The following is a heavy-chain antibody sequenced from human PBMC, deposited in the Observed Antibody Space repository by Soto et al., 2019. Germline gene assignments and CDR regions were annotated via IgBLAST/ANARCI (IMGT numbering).Heavy chain of an antibody. Sequence: EVQLVESGGGLVQPGGSLRLSCAASGFTFSGRSMHWVRQAPGKGLVWVSGIDNAGTDSTYADSVKGRFTSSRDNAKNTLYLHMNSLRVKDTAVYYCARGWFGPDVWGKGTTVTVSS. J-gene: IGHJ6*04. CDR3: ARGWFGPDV. V-gene: IGHV3-74*01. CDR2: IDNAGTDS. D-gene: IGHD3-10*01. CDR1: GFTFSGRS.